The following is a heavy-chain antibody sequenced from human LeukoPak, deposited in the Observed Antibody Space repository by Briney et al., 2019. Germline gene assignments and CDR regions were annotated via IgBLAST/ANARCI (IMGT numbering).Heavy chain of an antibody. J-gene: IGHJ4*02. V-gene: IGHV3-33*08. CDR2: IWYDGSNK. CDR3: ARGFSFPSGSYRTYYFDY. D-gene: IGHD1-26*01. Sequence: GGSLRLSCAASGFTFSSYGMHWVRQAPGKGLEWVAVIWYDGSNKYYADSVKGRFTISRDNSKNTLYLQMNSLRAEDTAVYYCARGFSFPSGSYRTYYFDYWGQGTLVTVSS. CDR1: GFTFSSYG.